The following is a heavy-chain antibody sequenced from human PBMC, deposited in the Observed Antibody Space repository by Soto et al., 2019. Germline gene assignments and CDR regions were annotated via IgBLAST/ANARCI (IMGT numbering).Heavy chain of an antibody. Sequence: EVQLVESGGGLVQPGGSLRLSCAASGFTVSSYYMSWLRQAPGKGLEWVSVIYSAGSADYADSVKGRFTISRDNSKNTLYLQMSSLRDADTAVYYCARVPSSSYHYFDYWGQGTLVTVSS. D-gene: IGHD6-13*01. V-gene: IGHV3-66*01. CDR2: IYSAGSA. CDR1: GFTVSSYY. CDR3: ARVPSSSYHYFDY. J-gene: IGHJ4*02.